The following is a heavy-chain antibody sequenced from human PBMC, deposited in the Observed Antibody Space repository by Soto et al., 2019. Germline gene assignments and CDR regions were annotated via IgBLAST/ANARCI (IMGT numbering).Heavy chain of an antibody. D-gene: IGHD1-1*01. CDR3: PTNDCSWRTHSDY. V-gene: IGHV1-69*02. CDR2: IIPMLRMA. Sequence: QVQLVQSGAEVKKPGSSVKVSCTASGGTFRFYTINWVRQVPGQGLEWMGRIIPMLRMANFAQKFQGRVTMSEDESMSTADLNLGSLKSDDTAVYYCPTNDCSWRTHSDYWGHGTLVTFSS. J-gene: IGHJ4*01. CDR1: GGTFRFYT.